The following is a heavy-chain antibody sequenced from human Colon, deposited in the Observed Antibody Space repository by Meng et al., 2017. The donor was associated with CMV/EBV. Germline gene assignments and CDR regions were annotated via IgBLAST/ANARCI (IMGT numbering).Heavy chain of an antibody. D-gene: IGHD2-2*01. J-gene: IGHJ3*02. CDR2: IYHSGTT. CDR3: ARWGEYCSSPSCYLGAFDI. Sequence: SQTLSLTCAASGFTFSSYSMNWVRQPPGKGLEWIGFIYHSGTTNYNPSLKSRVTLSVDKSKNQFSLRLSSVTAADTAVYYCARWGEYCSSPSCYLGAFDIWGQGTVVTVSS. CDR1: GFTFSSYS. V-gene: IGHV4-59*01.